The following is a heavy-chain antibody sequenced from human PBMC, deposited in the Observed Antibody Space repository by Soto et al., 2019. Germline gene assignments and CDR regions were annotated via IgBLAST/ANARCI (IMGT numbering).Heavy chain of an antibody. D-gene: IGHD6-19*01. CDR1: GVSVRSGSFY. J-gene: IGHJ4*02. Sequence: TLSLTCSVSGVSVRSGSFYWSWIRQPPGKGLEWIGFIYNTETFNYNPSLKSRVTLSVDASKHQFSLKLSSVTAADTAVYYCARVPLRYSSSHNFDSWGQGALVTVSS. V-gene: IGHV4-61*01. CDR2: IYNTETF. CDR3: ARVPLRYSSSHNFDS.